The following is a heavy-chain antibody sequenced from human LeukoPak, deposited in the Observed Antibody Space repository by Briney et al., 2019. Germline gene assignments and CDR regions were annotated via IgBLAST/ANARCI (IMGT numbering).Heavy chain of an antibody. CDR1: GITLSNYG. CDR2: IKQDGSEK. V-gene: IGHV3-7*01. CDR3: AKDGGYCSGGSCQNYYYYGMDV. Sequence: GGSLRLSCAVSGITLSNYGMSWVRQAPGKGLEWVANIKQDGSEKYYVDSVKGRFTISRDNAKNSLYLQMNSLRAEDTAVYYCAKDGGYCSGGSCQNYYYYGMDVWGQGTTVTVS. D-gene: IGHD2-15*01. J-gene: IGHJ6*02.